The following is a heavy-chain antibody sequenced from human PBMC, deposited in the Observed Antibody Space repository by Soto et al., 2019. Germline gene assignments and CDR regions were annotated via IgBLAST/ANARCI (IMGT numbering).Heavy chain of an antibody. D-gene: IGHD3-9*01. Sequence: EVQLVESGGGLVQPGGSLRLSCAASGFTFSSYWMHWVRQAPGKGLVWVSRINSDGSSTSYADSVKGRFTISRDNAKNTLYLQMNSLRAEDTAVYYCARTNKRLRYFDWSLDYWGQGTLVTVSS. J-gene: IGHJ4*02. CDR1: GFTFSSYW. V-gene: IGHV3-74*01. CDR3: ARTNKRLRYFDWSLDY. CDR2: INSDGSST.